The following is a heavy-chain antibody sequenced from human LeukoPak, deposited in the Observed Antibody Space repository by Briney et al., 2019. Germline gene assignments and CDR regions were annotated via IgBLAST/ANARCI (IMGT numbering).Heavy chain of an antibody. CDR1: GYTFTVYY. J-gene: IGHJ4*02. CDR2: INTNTGNP. CDR3: AREERYYYDSSATDY. Sequence: ASVKVSCKASGYTFTVYYMHWVRQVPGQGLVWMGWINTNTGNPTYAQGFTGRFVFSLDTSVSTAYLQISSLKTEDTAVYYCAREERYYYDSSATDYWGQGTLVTVSS. V-gene: IGHV7-4-1*02. D-gene: IGHD3-22*01.